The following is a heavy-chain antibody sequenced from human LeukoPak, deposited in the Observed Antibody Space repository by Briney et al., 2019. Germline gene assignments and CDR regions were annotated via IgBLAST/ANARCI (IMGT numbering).Heavy chain of an antibody. J-gene: IGHJ5*02. D-gene: IGHD2-15*01. CDR1: GGSISSRNYY. Sequence: SETLSLTCTVSGGSISSRNYYWGWIRQPPGKGLEWIGSIYYSGSTYYNPSLKSRVTISVDTSKNQFSLKLSSVTAADTAVYYCATGGIVGPSGWFDPWGQGTLVTVSS. CDR2: IYYSGST. V-gene: IGHV4-39*07. CDR3: ATGGIVGPSGWFDP.